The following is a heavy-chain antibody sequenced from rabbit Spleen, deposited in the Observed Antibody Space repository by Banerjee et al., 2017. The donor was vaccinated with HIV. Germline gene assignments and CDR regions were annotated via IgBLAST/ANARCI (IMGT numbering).Heavy chain of an antibody. J-gene: IGHJ6*01. V-gene: IGHV1S45*01. D-gene: IGHD1-1*01. Sequence: QDQLEESGGDLVKPEGSLTLTCTASGFDFSSGYDMCWVRQAPGKGLEWIACINTDTSKSVYVSWATGRFTVSRTSSTTVTLQMTSLTAADTATYFCARDVPSSGSNWGYGMDLWGQGTLVTVS. CDR1: GFDFSSGYD. CDR2: INTDTSKS. CDR3: ARDVPSSGSNWGYGMDL.